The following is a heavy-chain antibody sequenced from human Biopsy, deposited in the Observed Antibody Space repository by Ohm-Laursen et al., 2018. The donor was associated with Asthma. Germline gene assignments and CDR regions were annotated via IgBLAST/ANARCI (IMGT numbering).Heavy chain of an antibody. CDR1: GYTFINYA. D-gene: IGHD3-9*01. J-gene: IGHJ3*02. CDR2: INAANGNT. Sequence: ASVKVSCNASGYTFINYAIHWVRQAPGHSLEWMGWINAANGNTKYSQKFQGRLTITRDTSASTAYMELTSLRSEDTAAYYCARTYYDFLTGQVKDAFGIWGQGTMVTVSS. CDR3: ARTYYDFLTGQVKDAFGI. V-gene: IGHV1-3*01.